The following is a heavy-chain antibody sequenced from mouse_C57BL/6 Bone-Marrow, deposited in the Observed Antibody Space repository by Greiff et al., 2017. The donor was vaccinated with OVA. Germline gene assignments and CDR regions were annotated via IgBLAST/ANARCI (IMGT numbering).Heavy chain of an antibody. CDR3: ARDLGYYGSRRYFDV. CDR1: GYSITSGYY. D-gene: IGHD1-1*01. CDR2: ISYDGSN. J-gene: IGHJ1*03. V-gene: IGHV3-6*01. Sequence: DVKLQESGPGLVKPSQSLSLTCSVTGYSITSGYYWNWIRQFPGNKLEWMGYISYDGSNNYNPSLKNRISITRDTSKNQFFLKLNSVTTEDTATYYCARDLGYYGSRRYFDVWGTGTTVTVSS.